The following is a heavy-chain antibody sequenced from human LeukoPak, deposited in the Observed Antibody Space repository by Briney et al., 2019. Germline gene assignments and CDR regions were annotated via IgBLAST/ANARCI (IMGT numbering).Heavy chain of an antibody. D-gene: IGHD3-16*01. V-gene: IGHV3-30*18. CDR3: AKPGSGEIMITDVDY. Sequence: PGGSLRLSCAASGFTFSSYGMHWVRQAPGKGLEWVAVISYDGSNKYYADSVKGRFTISRDNSKNTLYLQMNSLRAEDTAVYYCAKPGSGEIMITDVDYWGQGTLVTVSS. CDR1: GFTFSSYG. CDR2: ISYDGSNK. J-gene: IGHJ4*02.